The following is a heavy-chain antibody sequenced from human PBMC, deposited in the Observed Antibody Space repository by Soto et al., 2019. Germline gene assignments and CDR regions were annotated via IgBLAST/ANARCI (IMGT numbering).Heavy chain of an antibody. Sequence: ASENLSLTRPVSGGSLSNVHYFLSWIRQSPDKGLEWIGHIYNGGSIYNNPSLKSRLTISVDTSKNQFSLDLRSDDTAVYYCARGYPPPYGDYDYWGQGTLVTVSS. CDR2: IYNGGSI. D-gene: IGHD4-17*01. CDR1: GGSLSNVHYF. J-gene: IGHJ4*02. V-gene: IGHV4-30-4*02. CDR3: ARGYPPPYGDYDY.